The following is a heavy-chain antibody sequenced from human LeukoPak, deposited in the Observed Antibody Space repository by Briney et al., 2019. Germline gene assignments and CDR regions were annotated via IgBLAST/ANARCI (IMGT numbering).Heavy chain of an antibody. J-gene: IGHJ4*02. Sequence: SQTLSLTCTVSGVSIRSGSYYWSWIRQPAGKGLEWIGRIYTSGTTNCNPSLKSRVIISVGTSKSQFSLKLSSVTAADTAVYYCAREVSDYDILTGWIDYWGQGALVSVSS. CDR2: IYTSGTT. D-gene: IGHD3-9*01. V-gene: IGHV4-61*02. CDR1: GVSIRSGSYY. CDR3: AREVSDYDILTGWIDY.